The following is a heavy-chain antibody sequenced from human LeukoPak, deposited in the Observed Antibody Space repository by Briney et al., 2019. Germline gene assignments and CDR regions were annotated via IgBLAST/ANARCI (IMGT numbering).Heavy chain of an antibody. J-gene: IGHJ4*02. Sequence: GGSLRLSCVVSGFTLSSRWMMWVRQAPGEGLEWMININRDGSEKNYVDSVKGRFTITRGNAENSLYLQMNSLKVEDSAIYYCATYDSWSGYNIAYWGQGTLVTVSS. CDR2: INRDGSEK. D-gene: IGHD3-3*01. CDR1: GFTLSSRW. CDR3: ATYDSWSGYNIAY. V-gene: IGHV3-7*03.